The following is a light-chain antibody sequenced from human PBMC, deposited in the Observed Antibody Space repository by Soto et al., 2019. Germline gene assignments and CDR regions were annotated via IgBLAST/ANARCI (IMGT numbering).Light chain of an antibody. Sequence: DIVVTQSPESLAVSLGERATINCQSSQSLFYNSDNKNYLRWCQQKPGQPPKLLIYWASTRESGVPDRFSGAGSGTDFTLTITSVQAEDVAVYYCQQYYDTPLTFGGGTKVEI. CDR3: QQYYDTPLT. CDR2: WAS. V-gene: IGKV4-1*01. J-gene: IGKJ4*01. CDR1: QSLFYNSDNKNY.